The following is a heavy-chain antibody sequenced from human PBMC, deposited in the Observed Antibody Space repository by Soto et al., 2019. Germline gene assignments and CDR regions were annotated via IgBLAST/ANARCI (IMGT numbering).Heavy chain of an antibody. D-gene: IGHD3-22*01. Sequence: GGSLRLSCAGSGFTFSSHGMHWVRQAPGKGLEWVAVIWFDGSNKYYADSVKGRFTISRDNSKNTLYLQMNSLGAEDSAEYYFARAKDDSTGILRGWGQGTRVTVSS. J-gene: IGHJ4*02. CDR2: IWFDGSNK. CDR3: ARAKDDSTGILRG. CDR1: GFTFSSHG. V-gene: IGHV3-33*01.